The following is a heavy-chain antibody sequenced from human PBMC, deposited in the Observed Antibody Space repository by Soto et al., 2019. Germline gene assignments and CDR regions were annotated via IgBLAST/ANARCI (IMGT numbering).Heavy chain of an antibody. D-gene: IGHD3-22*01. CDR1: GFTFSSYA. V-gene: IGHV3-30-3*01. CDR3: ASTPFNYYDSGGPHDY. Sequence: QVQLVESGGGVVQPGRSLRLSCAASGFTFSSYAMHWVRQAPGKGLEWVAVISYDGSNKYYADSVKGRFTISRDNSKNTLYLQMNSLRAEDTAVYYCASTPFNYYDSGGPHDYWGQGTLVTVSS. J-gene: IGHJ4*02. CDR2: ISYDGSNK.